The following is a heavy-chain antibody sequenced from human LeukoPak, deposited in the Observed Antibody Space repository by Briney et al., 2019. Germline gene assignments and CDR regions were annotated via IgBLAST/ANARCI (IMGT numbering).Heavy chain of an antibody. CDR1: GGSFSGYY. Sequence: SETLSLTCAVYGGSFSGYYWTWIRQTPEKGLEWIGEMNPSGSTNYNPSLKSRVTISVDTSKNQFSRELSSVTAADTAVYYCARGRQDVTMIVVVMTAVSYYLDVWGKGTTVTVS. J-gene: IGHJ6*03. CDR2: MNPSGST. D-gene: IGHD3-22*01. CDR3: ARGRQDVTMIVVVMTAVSYYLDV. V-gene: IGHV4-34*01.